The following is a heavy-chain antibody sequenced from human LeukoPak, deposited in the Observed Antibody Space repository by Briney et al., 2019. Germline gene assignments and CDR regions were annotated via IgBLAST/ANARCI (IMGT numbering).Heavy chain of an antibody. CDR3: AREPLVARYFDL. J-gene: IGHJ2*01. CDR1: GGSISSGDYY. V-gene: IGHV4-30-4*01. CDR2: IYYSGST. Sequence: PAETLSLTCTVSGGSISSGDYYWSWIRQSPGKGLEWFGYIYYSGSTYYNPSLKSRVIISVDTSMNQFSLRLTSVTAADTAVYYCAREPLVARYFDLWGRGTLVTVSS.